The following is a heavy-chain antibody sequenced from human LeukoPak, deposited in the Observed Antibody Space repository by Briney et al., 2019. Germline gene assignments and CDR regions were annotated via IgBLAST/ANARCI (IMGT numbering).Heavy chain of an antibody. Sequence: ASVKVSCKASGYTFTGYYMHWVRQAPGQGLEWMGWINPNSGGTNYAQKFQGRVTMTRDTSISTAYMELSSLRSEDTAVYYCARGYYGSGSYFFPYYYYMDVWGKGTTVTVSS. CDR3: ARGYYGSGSYFFPYYYYMDV. J-gene: IGHJ6*03. D-gene: IGHD3-10*01. V-gene: IGHV1-2*02. CDR2: INPNSGGT. CDR1: GYTFTGYY.